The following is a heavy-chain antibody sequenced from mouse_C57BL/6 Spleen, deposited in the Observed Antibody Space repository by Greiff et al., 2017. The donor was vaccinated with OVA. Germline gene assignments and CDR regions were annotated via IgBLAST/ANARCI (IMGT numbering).Heavy chain of an antibody. CDR3: ARGEGLHYAMDY. D-gene: IGHD2-4*01. CDR2: IDPSDSYT. J-gene: IGHJ4*01. CDR1: GYTFTSYW. V-gene: IGHV1-50*01. Sequence: QVQLQQPGAELVKPGASVKLSCKASGYTFTSYWMQWVKQRPGQGLEWIGEIDPSDSYTNYNQKFKGKATLTVDTSSSTAYMQLSSLTSEDSAVYYCARGEGLHYAMDYWGQGTSVTVSS.